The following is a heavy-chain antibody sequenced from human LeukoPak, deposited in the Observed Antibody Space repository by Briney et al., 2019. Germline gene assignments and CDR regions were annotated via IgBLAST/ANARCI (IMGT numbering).Heavy chain of an antibody. CDR1: GYTFTGYY. V-gene: IGHV1-2*02. D-gene: IGHD6-13*01. CDR2: INPNSGGT. CDR3: ARFFGPNIAAAGGNGFDP. Sequence: ASVKVSCKASGYTFTGYYMHWVRQAPGQGLEWMGWINPNSGGTNYAQKFQGRVTMTRDTSISTACMELSRLRSDDTAVYYCARFFGPNIAAAGGNGFDPGAQGTLFTVSS. J-gene: IGHJ5*02.